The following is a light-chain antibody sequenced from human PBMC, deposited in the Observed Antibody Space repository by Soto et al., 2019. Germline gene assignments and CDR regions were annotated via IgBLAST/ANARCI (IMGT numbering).Light chain of an antibody. CDR1: SSDVGGYNY. V-gene: IGLV2-14*01. Sequence: QSALTQPASVSGSPGQSITISCTGTSSDVGGYNYVSWYQQHPGKAPKLMIYEVSNRPSGVSNRFSGSKSGNTASLTISGLQAEDEADYYCSSYTSSSTLGGVFGTGTKVIVL. CDR3: SSYTSSSTLGGV. CDR2: EVS. J-gene: IGLJ1*01.